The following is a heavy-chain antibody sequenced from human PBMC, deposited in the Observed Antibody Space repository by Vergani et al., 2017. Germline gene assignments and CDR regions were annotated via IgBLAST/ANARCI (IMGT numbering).Heavy chain of an antibody. CDR2: IKSKTDGGTT. D-gene: IGHD3-22*01. CDR1: GFTFSNAW. CDR3: TTGGVVDYYDTTHLDY. J-gene: IGHJ4*02. V-gene: IGHV3-15*01. Sequence: EVQLVESGGGLVKPGGSLRLSCAASGFTFSNAWMSWVRQAPGKGLEWVGRIKSKTDGGTTDYAAPVKGRFTSSRDDSKNTLYLQMNSLKTEDTAVYYCTTGGVVDYYDTTHLDYWGQGTLVTVSS.